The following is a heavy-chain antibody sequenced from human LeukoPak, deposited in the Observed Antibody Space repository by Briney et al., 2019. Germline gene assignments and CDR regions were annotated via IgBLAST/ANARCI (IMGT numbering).Heavy chain of an antibody. Sequence: SETLSLTCAVYGVSFSGYYWSWIRLPPGRGLEWIGEINHSGSTNYNPSLKSRVTISVDTSKNQFSLKLTSVTAADTAVYYCARRGIAVAGIERMDAFDIWGQGTMVTVSS. D-gene: IGHD6-19*01. CDR3: ARRGIAVAGIERMDAFDI. CDR1: GVSFSGYY. CDR2: INHSGST. J-gene: IGHJ3*02. V-gene: IGHV4-34*01.